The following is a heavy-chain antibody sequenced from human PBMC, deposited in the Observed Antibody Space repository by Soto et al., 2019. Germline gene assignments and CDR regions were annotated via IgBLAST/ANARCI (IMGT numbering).Heavy chain of an antibody. D-gene: IGHD5-18*01. CDR1: VVSISSSSYY. CDR2: IYYSGST. Sequence: SETLSLTCTVSVVSISSSSYYCGWIRQPPGKGLEWIGSIYYSGSTYYNPSLKSRVTIYVDTSKNKFSLKLSSVTAADTAVYYCARQWIKLWFFEYWGQGTVFTLSS. J-gene: IGHJ4*02. V-gene: IGHV4-39*01. CDR3: ARQWIKLWFFEY.